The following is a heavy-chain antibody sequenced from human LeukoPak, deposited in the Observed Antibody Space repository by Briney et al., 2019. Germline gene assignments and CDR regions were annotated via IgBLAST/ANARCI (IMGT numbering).Heavy chain of an antibody. V-gene: IGHV1-46*01. CDR1: GYTFINYY. CDR2: INPSGGST. CDR3: AREGYGSGRRLGMDV. D-gene: IGHD3-10*01. Sequence: ASVKVSSKASGYTFINYYMHWVRQAPGQGLEWMGIINPSGGSTTYSQKIQGRVALTRDTSTSTVYMELSSLRSDDTSVYYCAREGYGSGRRLGMDVWGQGTTVTVSS. J-gene: IGHJ6*02.